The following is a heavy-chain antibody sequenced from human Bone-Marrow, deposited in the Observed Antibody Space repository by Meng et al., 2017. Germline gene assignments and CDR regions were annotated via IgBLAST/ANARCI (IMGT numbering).Heavy chain of an antibody. V-gene: IGHV1-69*05. CDR2: IIPIFGTA. Sequence: SVKVSCKASGGTFSSYAISWVRQAPGQGLEWMGGIIPIFGTANYAQKFQGRVTITTDESTGTAYMELSSLRSEDTAVYYCARSKGGELHPHFYYYGMDVWGQGTTVTVSS. CDR3: ARSKGGELHPHFYYYGMDV. CDR1: GGTFSSYA. J-gene: IGHJ6*02. D-gene: IGHD1-26*01.